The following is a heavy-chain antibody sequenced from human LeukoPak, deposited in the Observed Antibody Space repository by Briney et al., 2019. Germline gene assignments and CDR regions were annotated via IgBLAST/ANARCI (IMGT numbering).Heavy chain of an antibody. Sequence: PSETLSLTCAVSGGSISSSNWWSWVRKPPGKGLEWIGEIYHSGSTNYNPSLKSRVTISVDKSKNQFSLKLSSVTAADTAVYYCARAYYNSSGYDGAFDIWGQGTMVTVSS. CDR1: GGSISSSNW. J-gene: IGHJ3*02. CDR3: ARAYYNSSGYDGAFDI. D-gene: IGHD3-22*01. V-gene: IGHV4-4*02. CDR2: IYHSGST.